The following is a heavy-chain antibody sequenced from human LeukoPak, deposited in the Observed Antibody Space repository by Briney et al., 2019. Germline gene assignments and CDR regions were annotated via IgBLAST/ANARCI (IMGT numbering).Heavy chain of an antibody. CDR2: TYYRSKWYN. CDR1: GDSVSSNTAT. D-gene: IGHD1-7*01. J-gene: IGHJ6*02. Sequence: SQTLSLSCAISGDSVSSNTATWNWIRQSPSRGLEWLGRTYYRSKWYNDYAVSVKSRITIHPDTSRNQFSLQLNSVTPEDTAVYYCARGQEGTIKNGMDVWGQGTTVTVSS. V-gene: IGHV6-1*01. CDR3: ARGQEGTIKNGMDV.